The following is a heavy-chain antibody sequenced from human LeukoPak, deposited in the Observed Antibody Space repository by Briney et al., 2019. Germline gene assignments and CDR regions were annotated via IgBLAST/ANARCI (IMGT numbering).Heavy chain of an antibody. CDR1: GGSISSSNW. D-gene: IGHD3-16*02. CDR3: AGSMITFGGVILLDY. V-gene: IGHV4-4*02. J-gene: IGHJ4*02. Sequence: PSETLSLTCAVSGGSISSSNWWSWVRQPPGKGLEWIGEIYHSGSTNYNPSLKSRVTISVDKSKNQFSLKLSSVTAADTAVYYCAGSMITFGGVILLDYWGQGTLVTVSS. CDR2: IYHSGST.